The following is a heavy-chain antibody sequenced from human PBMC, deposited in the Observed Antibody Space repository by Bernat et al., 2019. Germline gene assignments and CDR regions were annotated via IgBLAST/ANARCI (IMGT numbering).Heavy chain of an antibody. V-gene: IGHV3-7*01. CDR2: IKQDGSDK. D-gene: IGHD3-16*02. Sequence: EVQLVESGGGLVQPGGSLRLSCAASGFTFSSYWMSWVRQAPGKGLEWVANIKQDGSDKYYVDSVTGRFTISRDNAKSSLYMQMNSLRAEDTAVYYCAREGDLGELSSYFDYWGQGTLVTVSS. J-gene: IGHJ4*02. CDR3: AREGDLGELSSYFDY. CDR1: GFTFSSYW.